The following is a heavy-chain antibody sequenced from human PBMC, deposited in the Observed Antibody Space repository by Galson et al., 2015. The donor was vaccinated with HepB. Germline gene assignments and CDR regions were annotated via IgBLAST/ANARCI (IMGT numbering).Heavy chain of an antibody. J-gene: IGHJ4*02. Sequence: SLRLSCAASGFTFSSYAMSWVRQAPGKGLEWVSAISDSGGSTYYADSVKGRFTISRDNSKNTLYLQMNSLRAEDTAVYYCAKIAVAGTELFDYWGQGTLVTVSS. CDR1: GFTFSSYA. D-gene: IGHD6-19*01. CDR3: AKIAVAGTELFDY. V-gene: IGHV3-23*01. CDR2: ISDSGGST.